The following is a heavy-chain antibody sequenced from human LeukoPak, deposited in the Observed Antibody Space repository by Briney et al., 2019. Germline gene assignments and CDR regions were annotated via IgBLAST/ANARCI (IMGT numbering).Heavy chain of an antibody. CDR3: ARGDSSWYSLYYYYYYMDV. CDR1: GYTFTGYY. J-gene: IGHJ6*03. CDR2: INPNSGGT. Sequence: GASVKVSCKASGYTFTGYYMHWVRQAPGQGLEWMGWINPNSGGTNYAQKFQGRVTMTRDTSISTAYMELSRLRSDDTAVYYCARGDSSWYSLYYYYYYMDVWGKGTTVTVSS. D-gene: IGHD6-13*01. V-gene: IGHV1-2*02.